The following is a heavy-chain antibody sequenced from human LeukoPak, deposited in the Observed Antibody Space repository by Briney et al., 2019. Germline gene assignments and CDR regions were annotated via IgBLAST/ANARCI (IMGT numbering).Heavy chain of an antibody. CDR3: ARQDFDILTGYYPDGAFDI. Sequence: SETLSLTCTVSGGSISSYYWSWIRQPPGKGLEWIGYIYYSGSTNYNPSLKSRVTISVDTSKNQFSLKLSSVTAADTAVYYCARQDFDILTGYYPDGAFDIWGQGTMVTVSS. CDR2: IYYSGST. CDR1: GGSISSYY. J-gene: IGHJ3*02. V-gene: IGHV4-59*08. D-gene: IGHD3-9*01.